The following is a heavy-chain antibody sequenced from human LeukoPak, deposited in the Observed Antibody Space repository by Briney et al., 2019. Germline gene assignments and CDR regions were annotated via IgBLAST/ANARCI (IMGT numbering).Heavy chain of an antibody. Sequence: PGGSLRLSCAASGFTFSSYAMHWVRQAPGKGLEWVAVISYDGSNKYYADSVKGRFTISRDNSKNTLYLQMNSLRAEDTAVYYCARGGPKVKVLRFLEWPLDYWGQGTLVTVSS. CDR2: ISYDGSNK. CDR1: GFTFSSYA. D-gene: IGHD3-3*01. CDR3: ARGGPKVKVLRFLEWPLDY. J-gene: IGHJ4*02. V-gene: IGHV3-30-3*01.